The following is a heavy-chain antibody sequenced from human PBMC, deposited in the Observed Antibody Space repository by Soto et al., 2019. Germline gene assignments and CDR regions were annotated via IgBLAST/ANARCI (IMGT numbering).Heavy chain of an antibody. V-gene: IGHV4-59*01. CDR3: AMSAGSGWYLYFDY. D-gene: IGHD6-19*01. J-gene: IGHJ4*02. Sequence: SETLSLTCTVSGDSISNYYWSWIRQPPGKGLEWIGYIFYSGSTNYNPSLKSRVTISVDTSKNQFSLNLSSVTAADTAVYYCAMSAGSGWYLYFDYWGQGTLVTVSS. CDR2: IFYSGST. CDR1: GDSISNYY.